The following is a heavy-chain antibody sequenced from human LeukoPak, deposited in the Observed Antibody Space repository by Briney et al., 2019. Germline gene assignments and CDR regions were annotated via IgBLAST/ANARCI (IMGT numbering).Heavy chain of an antibody. CDR3: AKGSKAVLFTRDHYMDV. J-gene: IGHJ6*03. D-gene: IGHD6-19*01. CDR2: IRYDGSNK. V-gene: IGHV3-30*02. CDR1: GFTFSSYD. Sequence: GGSLRLSCAASGFTFSSYDIHWVRQAPGKGLEWVAFIRYDGSNKYYADSVRGRFTISRDNSKNTLYLHMNSLRAEDTAVYFCAKGSKAVLFTRDHYMDVWGTGTTVTVSS.